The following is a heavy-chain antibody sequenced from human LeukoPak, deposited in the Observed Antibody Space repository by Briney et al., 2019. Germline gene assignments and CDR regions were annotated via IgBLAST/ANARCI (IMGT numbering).Heavy chain of an antibody. Sequence: PSETLSLTCTVSGCSISSSSYYWGWIRQPPGKGLEWIGSIYYSGSTYYNPSLKSRVTISVDTSKNQFSLKLSSVTAADTAVYYCARECSGTDFDYWGQGTLVTVSS. J-gene: IGHJ4*02. CDR1: GCSISSSSYY. V-gene: IGHV4-39*07. D-gene: IGHD1-26*01. CDR2: IYYSGST. CDR3: ARECSGTDFDY.